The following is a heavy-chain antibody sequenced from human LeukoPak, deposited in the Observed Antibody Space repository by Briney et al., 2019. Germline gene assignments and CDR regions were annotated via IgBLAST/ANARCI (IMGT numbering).Heavy chain of an antibody. CDR1: GFTFGSYS. D-gene: IGHD6-13*01. CDR2: ISGSGGST. CDR3: VRGAYSSSWLNFDY. Sequence: TGGSLRLSCAASGFTFGSYSMSWVRQAPGKGLEWVSSISGSGGSTYYADSVKGRFTISRDNSKNTLYLQMNSLRAEDTAVYYCVRGAYSSSWLNFDYWGQGTLVTVSS. J-gene: IGHJ4*02. V-gene: IGHV3-23*01.